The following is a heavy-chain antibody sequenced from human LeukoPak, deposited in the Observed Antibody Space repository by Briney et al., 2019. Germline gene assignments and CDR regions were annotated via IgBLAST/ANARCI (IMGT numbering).Heavy chain of an antibody. Sequence: GGSLRLSCAASGFTFSSYGMHWVRQAPGKGLEWVAVIWYDGSNKYYADSVKGRFTISRDNSKNTLCLQMNSLRAEDTAVYYCARGIANWAPFDAFDIWGQGTMVTVSS. J-gene: IGHJ3*02. D-gene: IGHD7-27*01. CDR3: ARGIANWAPFDAFDI. V-gene: IGHV3-33*01. CDR2: IWYDGSNK. CDR1: GFTFSSYG.